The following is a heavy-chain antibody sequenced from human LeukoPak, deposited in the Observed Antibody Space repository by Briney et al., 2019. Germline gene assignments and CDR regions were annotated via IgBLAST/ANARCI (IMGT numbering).Heavy chain of an antibody. D-gene: IGHD6-13*01. V-gene: IGHV4-59*12. CDR2: IYYSGST. Sequence: PSETLSLTCTVSGGSISSYYWSWIRQPPGKGLEWIGYIYYSGSTNYNPSLKSRVTISVDTSKNQFSLKLSSVTAADTAVYYCARVGGIAAPDHYYYYYMDVWGKGTTVTVSS. CDR3: ARVGGIAAPDHYYYYYMDV. CDR1: GGSISSYY. J-gene: IGHJ6*03.